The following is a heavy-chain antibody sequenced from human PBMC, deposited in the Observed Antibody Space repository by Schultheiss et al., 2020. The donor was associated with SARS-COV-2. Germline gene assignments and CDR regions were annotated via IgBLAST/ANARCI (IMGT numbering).Heavy chain of an antibody. CDR3: ARAPGTAPYYYYMDV. J-gene: IGHJ6*03. D-gene: IGHD1-14*01. Sequence: SETLSLTCTVSGGSISSYYWSWIRQPPGKGLEWIGEINHSGSTNYNPSLKSRVTMSVDTSKNQFSLKLSSVTAADTAVYYCARAPGTAPYYYYMDVWGKGTTVTVSS. V-gene: IGHV4-59*12. CDR1: GGSISSYY. CDR2: INHSGST.